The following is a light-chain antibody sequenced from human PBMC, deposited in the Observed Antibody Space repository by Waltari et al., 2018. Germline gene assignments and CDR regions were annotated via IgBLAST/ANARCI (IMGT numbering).Light chain of an antibody. Sequence: LVLTHSPSASASLGSSLKPPCSLPGAYPAYAIPWHQHQPLKGPRYLMTVNSDGSHKKGDRISERFSGSSSDVDRYLIISRLQSDDEADYFCQTWGTGIQVFGSGTKLTVL. CDR1: GAYPAYA. V-gene: IGLV4-69*01. CDR3: QTWGTGIQV. CDR2: VNSDGSH. J-gene: IGLJ3*02.